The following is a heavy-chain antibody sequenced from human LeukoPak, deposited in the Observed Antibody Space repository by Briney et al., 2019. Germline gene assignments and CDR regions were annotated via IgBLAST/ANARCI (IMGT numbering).Heavy chain of an antibody. CDR1: GFTFSSYA. J-gene: IGHJ4*02. Sequence: PGGSLRLSCAVSGFTFSSYAMNWVRQAPGKGLEWVSGISGSGAGTYYADSVKGRFTISRDNSKNTLYLQMNSLRAEDTAVYYCAKMVREFYTISYHFDYWGQGTLVTVLS. CDR3: AKMVREFYTISYHFDY. CDR2: ISGSGAGT. D-gene: IGHD2-8*01. V-gene: IGHV3-23*01.